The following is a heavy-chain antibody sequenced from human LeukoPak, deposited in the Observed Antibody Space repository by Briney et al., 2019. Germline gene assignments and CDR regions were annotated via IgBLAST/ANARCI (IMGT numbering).Heavy chain of an antibody. CDR1: GGTFSSYA. Sequence: VASVKVSCKASGGTFSSYAISWVRQAPGQGLEWMGGIIPIFGTANYAQKFQGRVTITTDESTSTAYMELSSLRSEDTAVYYCARYATVAAAGFDYWGQGTLVTVSS. CDR3: ARYATVAAAGFDY. D-gene: IGHD6-13*01. V-gene: IGHV1-69*05. J-gene: IGHJ4*02. CDR2: IIPIFGTA.